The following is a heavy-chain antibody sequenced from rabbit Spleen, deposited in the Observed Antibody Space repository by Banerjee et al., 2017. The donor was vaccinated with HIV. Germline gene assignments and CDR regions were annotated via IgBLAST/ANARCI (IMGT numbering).Heavy chain of an antibody. CDR1: GFSFGDRDV. Sequence: QEQLVESGGGLVQPTGSLTLTCKASGFSFGDRDVMCWVRQAPGKGLEWIVCIDTGSSGFTYFASWAKGRFTISKTSSTTVTLQMTSLTAADTATYFCARDTGSSFSSYGMDLWGPGTLVTVS. V-gene: IGHV1S45*01. D-gene: IGHD8-1*01. CDR2: IDTGSSGFT. CDR3: ARDTGSSFSSYGMDL. J-gene: IGHJ6*01.